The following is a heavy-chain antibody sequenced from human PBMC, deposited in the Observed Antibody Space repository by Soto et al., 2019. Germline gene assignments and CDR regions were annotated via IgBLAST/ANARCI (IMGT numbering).Heavy chain of an antibody. D-gene: IGHD6-19*01. CDR2: ISGSGGST. CDR1: GFTFSSYA. V-gene: IGHV3-23*01. J-gene: IGHJ4*02. Sequence: GGSLRLSCAASGFTFSSYAMSWVRQAPGKGLEWVSAISGSGGSTYYADSVKGRFTISRDNSKNTLYLQMNSLRAEDTAVYYCAKAALEEQWLAISRSRVPVYYFDYWGQGTLVTVSS. CDR3: AKAALEEQWLAISRSRVPVYYFDY.